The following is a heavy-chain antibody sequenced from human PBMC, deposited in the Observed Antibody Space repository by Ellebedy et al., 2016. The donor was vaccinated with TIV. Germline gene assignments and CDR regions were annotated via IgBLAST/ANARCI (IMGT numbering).Heavy chain of an antibody. CDR2: MSHTGTRT. CDR3: AKGRGGGSDSSAPRYYFDY. CDR1: GFTFNNYA. V-gene: IGHV3-23*01. J-gene: IGHJ4*02. Sequence: GESLKISCAASGFTFNNYAMSWVRQAPGKGLEWVSTMSHTGTRTYYADSVEGRFIISRDNSKNTLYLQMNSLRAEDTAIYYCAKGRGGGSDSSAPRYYFDYWGLGTLVTVSS. D-gene: IGHD3-22*01.